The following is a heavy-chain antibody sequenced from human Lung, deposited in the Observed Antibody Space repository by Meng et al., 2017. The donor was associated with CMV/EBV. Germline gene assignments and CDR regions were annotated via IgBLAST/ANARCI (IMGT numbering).Heavy chain of an antibody. CDR3: ARDPGYCSSTSCITYYGMDV. CDR1: GFTFSSYA. CDR2: ISYDGSNK. J-gene: IGHJ6*02. D-gene: IGHD2-2*01. Sequence: GESXKISCAASGFTFSSYAMHWVRQAPGKGLEWVAVISYDGSNKYYADSVKGRFTISRDNSKNTLYLQMNSLRAEDTAVYYCARDPGYCSSTSCITYYGMDVWGQGTTVTVSS. V-gene: IGHV3-30-3*01.